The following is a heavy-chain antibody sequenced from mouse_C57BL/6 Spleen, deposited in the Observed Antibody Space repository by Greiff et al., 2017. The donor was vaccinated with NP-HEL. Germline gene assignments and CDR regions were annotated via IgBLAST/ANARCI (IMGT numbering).Heavy chain of an antibody. CDR3: ARGAEYVYYFDY. D-gene: IGHD5-1*01. J-gene: IGHJ2*01. CDR2: IRNKANGYTT. CDR1: GFTFTDYY. V-gene: IGHV7-3*01. Sequence: EVQVVESGGGLVQPGGSLSLSCAASGFTFTDYYMSWVRQPPGKALEWLGFIRNKANGYTTEYSASVKGRFTISRDNSQSILYLQMNALRAEDSATYYCARGAEYVYYFDYWGQGTTLTVSS.